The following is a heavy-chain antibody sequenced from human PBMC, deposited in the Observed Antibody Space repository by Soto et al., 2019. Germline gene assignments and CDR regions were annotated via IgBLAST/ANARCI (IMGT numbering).Heavy chain of an antibody. D-gene: IGHD3-22*01. CDR1: GFTFSAYG. V-gene: IGHV3-30-3*01. Sequence: LTFTWAPSGFTFSAYGRHWVSQPPGKWLEWVAVISYVVSNKYYAGSVKARFTISRDNSKNTLYLQMTSLRAENTAVYYCARNYYDSSGYYYYYYYGMDVWGQGTKVPVSS. J-gene: IGHJ6*02. CDR3: ARNYYDSSGYYYYYYYGMDV. CDR2: ISYVVSNK.